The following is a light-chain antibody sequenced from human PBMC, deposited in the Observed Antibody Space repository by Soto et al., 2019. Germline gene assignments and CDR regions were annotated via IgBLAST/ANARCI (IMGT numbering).Light chain of an antibody. CDR2: GAS. CDR3: QQYVSSVT. Sequence: EIVLTQSPGSLSLSPGERATLSCRASQSVDSSFFAWYQQKPGQAPRLLIYGASNRATGIPDRFSGSGSGTDFTLTISRREPEDFAVYYCQQYVSSVTSGQGTKGEIK. J-gene: IGKJ1*01. V-gene: IGKV3-20*01. CDR1: QSVDSSF.